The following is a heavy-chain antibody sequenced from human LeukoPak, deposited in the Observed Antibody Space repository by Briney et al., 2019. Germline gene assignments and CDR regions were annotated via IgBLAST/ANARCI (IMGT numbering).Heavy chain of an antibody. CDR1: GFTVSSNY. CDR3: TTAGPHESFDY. CDR2: IYSGGST. V-gene: IGHV3-53*01. Sequence: PGGSLTLSCPASGFTVSSNYMSWVRQAPGKGLEWVSVIYSGGSTYYADSVKGRFTISRDNSKNTLYLQMNSLKTEDTAVYYCTTAGPHESFDYWGQGTLVTVSS. J-gene: IGHJ4*02.